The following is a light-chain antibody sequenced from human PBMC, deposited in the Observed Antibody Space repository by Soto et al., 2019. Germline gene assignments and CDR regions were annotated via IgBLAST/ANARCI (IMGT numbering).Light chain of an antibody. CDR1: SSDVGGYDY. V-gene: IGLV2-14*01. Sequence: QSALTQPASVSGSLGQSITISCTGTSSDVGGYDYVSWYQQLPGKAPKLLIYDVNNRPSGVSHRFSGSKSGNTASLTISGLQAEDEADYYCSSYTGSSTFVFGTGTKLTVL. CDR2: DVN. J-gene: IGLJ1*01. CDR3: SSYTGSSTFV.